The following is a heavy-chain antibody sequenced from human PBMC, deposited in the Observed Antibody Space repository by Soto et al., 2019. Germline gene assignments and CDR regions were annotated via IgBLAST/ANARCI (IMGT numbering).Heavy chain of an antibody. D-gene: IGHD2-8*02. V-gene: IGHV3-66*04. Sequence: VQLVESGEDVVQPGESLRLSCAASGFIVSDNHMSWVRQAPGKGLEWISNISDDGTIDYADSVNGRVTISRDRSQNTLFLQMNSLTTADTAIYYCARLLGYTTGEYFDSWGQGTLVTVSS. J-gene: IGHJ4*02. CDR1: GFIVSDNH. CDR3: ARLLGYTTGEYFDS. CDR2: ISDDGTI.